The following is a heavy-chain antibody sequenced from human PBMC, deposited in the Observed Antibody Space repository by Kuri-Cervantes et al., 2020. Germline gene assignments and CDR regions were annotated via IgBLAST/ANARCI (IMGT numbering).Heavy chain of an antibody. D-gene: IGHD6-13*01. CDR1: GFTFDDYA. CDR3: AKDSGYSSSWYVD. V-gene: IGHV3-9*01. J-gene: IGHJ6*02. CDR2: ISWNSGSI. Sequence: SLKISGAASGFTFDDYAMHWVRQAPRKGLEWVSGISWNSGSIGYADSVKGRFTISRDNAKNSLYLQLNSLRAEDTALYYCAKDSGYSSSWYVDWGQGTTVTVPS.